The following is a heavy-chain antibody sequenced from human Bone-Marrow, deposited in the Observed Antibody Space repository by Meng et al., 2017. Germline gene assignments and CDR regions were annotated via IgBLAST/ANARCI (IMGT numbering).Heavy chain of an antibody. V-gene: IGHV3-30*01. Sequence: GESLKISCAASGFTFNNYAFHWVRQAPGKGLEWVAVISYDASDIYYADSVRGRFTVSSDNAKTTLYLQMNSLRSEDTAVYFCARDPGKAVAGNIDYWGQGILVTVSS. CDR1: GFTFNNYA. D-gene: IGHD6-19*01. CDR3: ARDPGKAVAGNIDY. CDR2: ISYDASDI. J-gene: IGHJ4*02.